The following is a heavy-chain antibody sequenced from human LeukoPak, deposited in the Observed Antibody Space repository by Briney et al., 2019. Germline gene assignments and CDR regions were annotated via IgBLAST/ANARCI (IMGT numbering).Heavy chain of an antibody. CDR3: ARGRLEGRWYGGEWKQLDH. CDR2: IYYSGST. Sequence: SETLSLTCTVSGGSISSYYWSWIRQPPGKGLEWIGYIYYSGSTNYNPSLKSRVTISVDTSKNQFSLKLSSVTAADTAVYYCARGRLEGRWYGGEWKQLDHWGQGTLVTVSS. CDR1: GGSISSYY. V-gene: IGHV4-59*12. D-gene: IGHD4-23*01. J-gene: IGHJ4*02.